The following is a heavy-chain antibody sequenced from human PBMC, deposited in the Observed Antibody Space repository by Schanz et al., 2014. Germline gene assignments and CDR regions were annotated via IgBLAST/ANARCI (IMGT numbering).Heavy chain of an antibody. J-gene: IGHJ4*02. V-gene: IGHV3-30-3*01. CDR1: GFTLSSYA. CDR3: ARDRGYCSGGSCVTFDY. CDR2: ISYDGSNK. D-gene: IGHD2-15*01. Sequence: QVQLVESGGGVVQPGRSLRLSCAAYGFTLSSYAMHWVRQAPGKGLEWVAVISYDGSNKYYADSVKGRFTISRDNSKNTLYLQKNTLRAEDTAVYYCARDRGYCSGGSCVTFDYWGQGTLXTVSA.